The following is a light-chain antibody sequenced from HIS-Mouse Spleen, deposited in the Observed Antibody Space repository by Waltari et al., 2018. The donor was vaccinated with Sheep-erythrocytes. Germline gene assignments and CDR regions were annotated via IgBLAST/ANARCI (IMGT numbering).Light chain of an antibody. J-gene: IGKJ1*01. CDR3: QQFNNYPRT. CDR2: GAS. Sequence: EIVMTQSPATLSVSPGERATLPCMASQMVSSNLAWYQQKPGQAPRLLIYGASTRATGIPARFSGSGSGKEFTLTISSMQSEDFAVYYCQQFNNYPRTFGQGTKVEIK. V-gene: IGKV3-15*01. CDR1: QMVSSN.